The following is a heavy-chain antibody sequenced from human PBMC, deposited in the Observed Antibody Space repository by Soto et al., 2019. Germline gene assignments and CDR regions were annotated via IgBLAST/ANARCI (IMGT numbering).Heavy chain of an antibody. Sequence: DVQLLESGGGLVQPGGPLDLPVEASGFDLVSFRLTWVRQAPGKGLGYVSGITRSADLSFYADSVRGRFTVSRDNFKNTAYLEMNNLRVEDTAVYYCAKWSGFGDLWGQGTLVTVSS. D-gene: IGHD3-10*01. CDR3: AKWSGFGDL. CDR1: GFDLVSFR. CDR2: ITRSADLS. V-gene: IGHV3-23*01. J-gene: IGHJ4*02.